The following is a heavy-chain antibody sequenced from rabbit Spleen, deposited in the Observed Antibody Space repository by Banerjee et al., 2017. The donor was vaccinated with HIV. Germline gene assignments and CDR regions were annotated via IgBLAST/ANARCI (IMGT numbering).Heavy chain of an antibody. D-gene: IGHD1-1*01. Sequence: QEQLVESGGGLVQPEGSLKLSCTASGFPFSNKAVMCWVRQAPGKGLEWIACINTINGNNVYATWAKGRFTISKASWTTVTLQMTSLTAADTARYFCARDLTSAIGWNFNLWGPGTLVTVS. CDR3: ARDLTSAIGWNFNL. J-gene: IGHJ4*01. CDR2: INTINGNN. CDR1: GFPFSNKAV. V-gene: IGHV1S45*01.